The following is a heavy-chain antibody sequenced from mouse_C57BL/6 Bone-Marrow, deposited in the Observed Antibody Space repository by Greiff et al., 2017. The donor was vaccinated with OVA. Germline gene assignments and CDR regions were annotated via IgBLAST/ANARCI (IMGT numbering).Heavy chain of an antibody. CDR3: ARGGPYAMDY. V-gene: IGHV1-81*01. CDR2: IYPRSGNT. Sequence: QVQLQQSGAELARPGASVKLSCKASGYTFTSYGISWVKQRTGQGLEWIGEIYPRSGNTYYNEKFKGKATLTADKSSSTAYMELRSLTSEESAVYFCARGGPYAMDYWGQGTSVTVSS. J-gene: IGHJ4*01. CDR1: GYTFTSYG.